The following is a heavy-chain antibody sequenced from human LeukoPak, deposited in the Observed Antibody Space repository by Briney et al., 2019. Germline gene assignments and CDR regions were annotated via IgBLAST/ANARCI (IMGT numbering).Heavy chain of an antibody. Sequence: PSETLSLTCAVYGGSFSSYYWSWIRQPPGKGLEWIGYIYYSGSTNYNPSLKSRVTISVDTSKNQFSLKLSSVTAADTAVYYCARSTVAGTWGFDYWGQGTLVTVSS. CDR1: GGSFSSYY. J-gene: IGHJ4*02. V-gene: IGHV4-59*08. CDR2: IYYSGST. D-gene: IGHD6-19*01. CDR3: ARSTVAGTWGFDY.